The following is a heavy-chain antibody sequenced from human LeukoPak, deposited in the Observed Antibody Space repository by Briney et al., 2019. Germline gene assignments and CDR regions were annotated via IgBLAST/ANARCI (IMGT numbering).Heavy chain of an antibody. CDR3: AKEPDGDYASYFDY. V-gene: IGHV3-23*01. CDR2: IGGSGGST. CDR1: GFTFSSYA. J-gene: IGHJ4*02. D-gene: IGHD4-17*01. Sequence: GGSLRLSCAAAGFTFSSYAMSWVREAPGKGLEWVSTIGGSGGSTYYADSVKGRFTISRDNSKNTLYLQMSSLRAEDTAVYYCAKEPDGDYASYFDYWGQGTLVTVSS.